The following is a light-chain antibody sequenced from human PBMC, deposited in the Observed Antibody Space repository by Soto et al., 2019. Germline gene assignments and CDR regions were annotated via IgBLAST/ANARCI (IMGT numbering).Light chain of an antibody. CDR1: NSDVVISKY. CDR3: NSYTSSSTLYV. Sequence: QSALTQPASVSASPGQSITISCTGTNSDVVISKYVSWYQQKPGKAPKLMIYDVSNRPSGVSNRFSGSKSGNTASLTISGLQAEDEADYYCNSYTSSSTLYVFGTGTKLTVL. J-gene: IGLJ1*01. V-gene: IGLV2-14*01. CDR2: DVS.